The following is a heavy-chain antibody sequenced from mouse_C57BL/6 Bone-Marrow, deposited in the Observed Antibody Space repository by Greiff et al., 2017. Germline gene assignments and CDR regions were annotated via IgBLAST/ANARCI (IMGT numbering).Heavy chain of an antibody. CDR3: ARGVTTVLAHWYFDV. V-gene: IGHV1-72*01. CDR2: IDPNSGGT. CDR1: GYTFTSYW. Sequence: QVQLQQPGAELVKPGASVKLSCKASGYTFTSYWMHWVKQRPGRGLEWIGRIDPNSGGTKYNEKFKSKATLTVDKPSSTAYMQLSSLTSEDSAVYYCARGVTTVLAHWYFDVWGTGTTVTVSS. D-gene: IGHD1-1*01. J-gene: IGHJ1*03.